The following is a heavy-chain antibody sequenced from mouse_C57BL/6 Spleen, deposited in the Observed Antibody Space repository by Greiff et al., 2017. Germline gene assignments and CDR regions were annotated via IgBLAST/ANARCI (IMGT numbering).Heavy chain of an antibody. V-gene: IGHV1-82*01. CDR3: ARWDYGSYYFDY. CDR1: GYAFSSSW. D-gene: IGHD1-1*01. CDR2: IYPGDGDT. Sequence: VQVVESGPELVKPGASVKISCKASGYAFSSSWMNWVKQRPGRGLEWIGRIYPGDGDTNYNGKFKGKATLTADKSSSTAYMQLSSLTSEDSAVYFCARWDYGSYYFDYWGQGTTLTVSS. J-gene: IGHJ2*01.